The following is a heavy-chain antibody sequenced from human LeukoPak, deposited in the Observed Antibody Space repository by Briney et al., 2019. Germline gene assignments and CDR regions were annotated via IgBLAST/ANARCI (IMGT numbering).Heavy chain of an antibody. D-gene: IGHD5-24*01. CDR1: GFTFSGYS. CDR3: AGDGYNFFDF. CDR2: ISYDGTNK. J-gene: IGHJ4*02. V-gene: IGHV3-30*04. Sequence: PGGSLRLSCAASGFTFSGYSLHWVRQAPNKGLEWVAIISYDGTNKYYADSVKGRFTISRDNSKNTLFLQMNSLRAEDTAVYYCAGDGYNFFDFWGQGTLVTASS.